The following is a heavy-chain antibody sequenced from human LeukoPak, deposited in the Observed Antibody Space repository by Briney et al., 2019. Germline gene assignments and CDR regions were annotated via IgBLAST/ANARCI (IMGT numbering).Heavy chain of an antibody. Sequence: PGGSLRLSCAASGFTFSSCAMSWVRQAPGKGLEWVSAISGSGGSTYYADSVKGRFTISRDNSKNTLYLQMNSLRAEDTAVYYCAKDASPDGYCSSTSCYPKLRGWFDPWGQGTLVTVSS. CDR3: AKDASPDGYCSSTSCYPKLRGWFDP. CDR1: GFTFSSCA. V-gene: IGHV3-23*01. D-gene: IGHD2-2*01. J-gene: IGHJ5*02. CDR2: ISGSGGST.